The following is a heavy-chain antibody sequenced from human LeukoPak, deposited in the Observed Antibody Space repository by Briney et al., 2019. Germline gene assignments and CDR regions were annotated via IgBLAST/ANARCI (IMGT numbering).Heavy chain of an antibody. CDR1: GFTFSSYN. V-gene: IGHV3-74*01. Sequence: GGSLRLSCAASGFTFSSYNMNWVRQAPGKGLEWVSRIKSDGSSTTYADSVKGRFTISRDNAKNTLYLQMNSLRAEDTAVYYCARDRDYYDSSGLDYWGQGTLVTVSS. CDR2: IKSDGSST. D-gene: IGHD3-22*01. J-gene: IGHJ4*02. CDR3: ARDRDYYDSSGLDY.